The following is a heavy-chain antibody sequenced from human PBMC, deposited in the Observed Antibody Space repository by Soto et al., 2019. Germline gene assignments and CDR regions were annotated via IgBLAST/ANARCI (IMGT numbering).Heavy chain of an antibody. D-gene: IGHD6-6*01. V-gene: IGHV4-34*01. CDR3: ARKSIAARGNWFHP. Sequence: PSETLSLTCAVYGGSFSGYYWSWIRQPPGKGLEWIGEINHSGSTNYNPSLKSRVTISVDTSKNQFSLKLSSVTAADTAVYYCARKSIAARGNWFHPWGPGTLVTVYS. CDR1: GGSFSGYY. CDR2: INHSGST. J-gene: IGHJ5*02.